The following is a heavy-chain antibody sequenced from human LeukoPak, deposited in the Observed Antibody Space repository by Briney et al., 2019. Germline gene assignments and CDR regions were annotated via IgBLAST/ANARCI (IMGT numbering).Heavy chain of an antibody. V-gene: IGHV3-74*03. CDR2: INSDGTST. D-gene: IGHD2-21*02. J-gene: IGHJ4*02. Sequence: GGSLRLACAAAGFTFRSNWMHWVRHAPGKGLMWVSRINSDGTSTKYADSVKGRFTISRDNAKNTLYLQMNSLRAEDTAVYYCARDAGTWYSLIDYWGQGTLVTVSS. CDR3: ARDAGTWYSLIDY. CDR1: GFTFRSNW.